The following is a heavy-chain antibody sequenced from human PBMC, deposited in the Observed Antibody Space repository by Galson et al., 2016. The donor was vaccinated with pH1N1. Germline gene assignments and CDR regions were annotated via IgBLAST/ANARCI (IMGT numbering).Heavy chain of an antibody. CDR2: IRSKADSYAT. J-gene: IGHJ5*02. D-gene: IGHD1-26*01. V-gene: IGHV3-73*01. Sequence: SLRLSCAASGFTFSGSAMHWVRQASGKGLEWVGRIRSKADSYATAYAASVEGRFTISRDDSKNTAYLQMNSLKTEGTAVYYCTRPNSGSYEEFWFDPWGQGTLVTVSS. CDR1: GFTFSGSA. CDR3: TRPNSGSYEEFWFDP.